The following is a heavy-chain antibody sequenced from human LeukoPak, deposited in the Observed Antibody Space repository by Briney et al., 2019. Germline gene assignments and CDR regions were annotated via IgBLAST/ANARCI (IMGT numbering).Heavy chain of an antibody. J-gene: IGHJ4*02. V-gene: IGHV4-59*08. CDR2: IYYSGST. CDR1: GGSISSYY. Sequence: PSETLSLTCTVSGGSISSYYWSWIRQPPGKGLEWIGYIYYSGSTNYNPSLKSRVTISVDPSKNQFSLKLSSVTAADTAVYYCARVIAAAQLDYWGQGTLVTVSS. CDR3: ARVIAAAQLDY. D-gene: IGHD6-13*01.